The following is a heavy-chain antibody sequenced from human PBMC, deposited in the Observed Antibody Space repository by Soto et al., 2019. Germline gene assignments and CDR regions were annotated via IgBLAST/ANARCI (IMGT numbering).Heavy chain of an antibody. CDR3: AKDMGSSSLYYYYMDV. V-gene: IGHV3-23*01. Sequence: GGSLRLSCAASGFTFSSYAMSWVRQAPGKGLEWVSAISGSGGSTYYADSVKGRFTISRDNSKNTLYLQMNSLRAEDTAVYYCAKDMGSSSLYYYYMDVWGKGTTVTVSS. D-gene: IGHD6-6*01. J-gene: IGHJ6*03. CDR1: GFTFSSYA. CDR2: ISGSGGST.